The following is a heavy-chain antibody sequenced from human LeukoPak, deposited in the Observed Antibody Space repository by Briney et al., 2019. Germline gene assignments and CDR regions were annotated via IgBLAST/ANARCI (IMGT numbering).Heavy chain of an antibody. D-gene: IGHD3-22*01. Sequence: GRSLRLSCAASGFTFDDYAMHWVRHAPGKGLEWVSGISWNSGSIGYADSVKGRFTISRDNAKNSLYLQMNSLRAEDTALYYCAKDHYYDSSGYLDYWGQGTLVTVSS. V-gene: IGHV3-9*01. CDR3: AKDHYYDSSGYLDY. J-gene: IGHJ4*02. CDR2: ISWNSGSI. CDR1: GFTFDDYA.